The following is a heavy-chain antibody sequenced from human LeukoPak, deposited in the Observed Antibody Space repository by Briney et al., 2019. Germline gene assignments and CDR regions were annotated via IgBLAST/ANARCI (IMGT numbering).Heavy chain of an antibody. D-gene: IGHD3-10*01. J-gene: IGHJ6*02. V-gene: IGHV3-33*08. CDR3: ARELMVRGVIHYYYYYGMDV. CDR2: IWYDGSNK. CDR1: GFIFSNYG. Sequence: PGGSLRLSCAASGFIFSNYGMHWVRQAPGKGLEWVAVIWYDGSNKYYADSVKGRFTISRDNSKNTLYLQMNSLRAEDTAVYYCARELMVRGVIHYYYYYGMDVWGQGTTVTVSS.